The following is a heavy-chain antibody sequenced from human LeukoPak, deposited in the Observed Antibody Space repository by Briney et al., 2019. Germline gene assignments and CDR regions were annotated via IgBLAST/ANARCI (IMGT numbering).Heavy chain of an antibody. J-gene: IGHJ4*02. D-gene: IGHD2-15*01. Sequence: GGSLRLSCAASGFTFSSYSMNWVRQAPGKGLEWVSSISSSSSYIYYADSVKGRFTISRDNAKNSLYLQMNSLRAEDTAVYYCARALATGVDYFDYWGQGTLVTVSS. CDR3: ARALATGVDYFDY. CDR2: ISSSSSYI. V-gene: IGHV3-21*01. CDR1: GFTFSSYS.